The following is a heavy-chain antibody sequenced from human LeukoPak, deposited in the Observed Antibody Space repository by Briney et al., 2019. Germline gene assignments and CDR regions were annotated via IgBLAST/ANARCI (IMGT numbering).Heavy chain of an antibody. CDR3: AKGPDLYYYDSSGPIDDNAFDI. CDR1: GFTFSSYG. J-gene: IGHJ3*02. CDR2: IRYDGSNK. D-gene: IGHD3-22*01. V-gene: IGHV3-30*02. Sequence: GGSLRLSCAASGFTFSSYGMHWVRQAPGKGLEWVAFIRYDGSNKYYADSVKGRFTISRGNSKNTLYLQMNSLRAEDTAVYYCAKGPDLYYYDSSGPIDDNAFDIWGQGTMVTVSS.